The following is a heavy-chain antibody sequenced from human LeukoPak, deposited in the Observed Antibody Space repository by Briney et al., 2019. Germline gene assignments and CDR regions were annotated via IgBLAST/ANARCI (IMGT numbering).Heavy chain of an antibody. D-gene: IGHD4-23*01. CDR2: ISSSSSYI. Sequence: GGPLRLSCAASGFTFSSYSMNWVRQAPGKGLEWVSSISSSSSYIYYADSVKGRFTISRDNAKNSLYLQMNSLRAEDTAVYYCARDDGGLFDYWGQGTLVTVSS. J-gene: IGHJ4*02. V-gene: IGHV3-21*01. CDR1: GFTFSSYS. CDR3: ARDDGGLFDY.